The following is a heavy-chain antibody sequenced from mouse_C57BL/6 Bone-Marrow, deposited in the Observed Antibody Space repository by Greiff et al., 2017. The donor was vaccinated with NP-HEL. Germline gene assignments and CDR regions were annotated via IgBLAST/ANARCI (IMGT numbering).Heavy chain of an antibody. V-gene: IGHV3-8*01. CDR1: GYSITSDY. CDR2: ISYSGIT. CDR3: ARRLYGSTCY. Sequence: EVMLVESGPGLAKPSQTLSLTCSVTGYSITSDYWNWIRKFPGNKLEYMGYISYSGITYYNPSLKSRISITRTTSKNQYYLQLNSVTTEETATYYCARRLYGSTCYWGQGTSGTVSS. D-gene: IGHD1-1*01. J-gene: IGHJ4*01.